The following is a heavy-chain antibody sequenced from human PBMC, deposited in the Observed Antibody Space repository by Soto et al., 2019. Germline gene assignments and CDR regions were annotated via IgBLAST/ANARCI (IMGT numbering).Heavy chain of an antibody. CDR2: ISYDGSNI. CDR3: ANPRQSTSLLLSYFDY. D-gene: IGHD2-15*01. J-gene: IGHJ4*02. V-gene: IGHV3-30*18. Sequence: QVQLVESGGGVVQPGRSLRLSCAASGFTFSSYGMHWVRQAPGKGLEWVAVISYDGSNIYYADSVKGRFTISRDNSKNTLYLQMNSLRAEDTAVYYCANPRQSTSLLLSYFDYWGQGTLVTVSS. CDR1: GFTFSSYG.